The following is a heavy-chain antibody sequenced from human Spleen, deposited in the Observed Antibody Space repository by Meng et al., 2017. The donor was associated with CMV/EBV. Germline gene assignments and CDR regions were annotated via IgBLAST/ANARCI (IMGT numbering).Heavy chain of an antibody. CDR2: VTTSNDYT. J-gene: IGHJ6*02. V-gene: IGHV3-21*04. CDR3: AKNINVGFGEYSPTTYYGMDV. Sequence: GESLKISCAASGFTFNSYSMTWVRQAPGKGLEWVASVTTSNDYTKYAASVKGRFTISRDNSKNTLYLQMNSLRAEDTAVYYCAKNINVGFGEYSPTTYYGMDVWGQGTTVTVSS. D-gene: IGHD3-10*01. CDR1: GFTFNSYS.